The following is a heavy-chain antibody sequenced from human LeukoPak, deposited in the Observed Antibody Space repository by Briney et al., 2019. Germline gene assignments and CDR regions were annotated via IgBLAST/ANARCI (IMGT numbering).Heavy chain of an antibody. Sequence: GGSLRLSCVVSGISLSNYAMTWVRQAPGKGLEWVSYISERGGSTTYADSVKGRFTISRDTSLNTLYLQMNNLRAEDTAVYYCAKDPSFYCNNSSCYTLDNWGQGTLVAVSP. CDR2: ISERGGST. D-gene: IGHD2-2*02. J-gene: IGHJ4*02. CDR3: AKDPSFYCNNSSCYTLDN. V-gene: IGHV3-23*01. CDR1: GISLSNYA.